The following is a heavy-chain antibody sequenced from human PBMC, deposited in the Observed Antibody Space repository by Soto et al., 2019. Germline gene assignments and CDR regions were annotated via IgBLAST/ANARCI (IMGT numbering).Heavy chain of an antibody. CDR3: ARVQYDILTGYYPESYFDY. J-gene: IGHJ4*02. CDR2: INAGNGDT. Sequence: TSKSLYSPYQYHKQRLEWMGWINAGNGDTKYSQKFQGGVTITRDTSASTAYMELSSLRSEDTAVYYCARVQYDILTGYYPESYFDYWGQGTLVPVSS. CDR1: TSKS. D-gene: IGHD3-9*01. V-gene: IGHV1-3*01.